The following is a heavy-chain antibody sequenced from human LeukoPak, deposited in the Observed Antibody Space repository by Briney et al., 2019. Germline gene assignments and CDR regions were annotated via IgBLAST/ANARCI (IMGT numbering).Heavy chain of an antibody. V-gene: IGHV3-9*01. CDR1: ESTFDHA. J-gene: IGHJ6*02. D-gene: IGHD3-10*01. Sequence: PGGSLRLSCTASESTFDHAMHWVRQTPGKGLEWVSGIGWNSARTGYADSVRARFTISRDNAKNSLYLQMNSLRAEDTALYYCGKDISAGGMDVWGQGTTVTVSS. CDR2: IGWNSART. CDR3: GKDISAGGMDV.